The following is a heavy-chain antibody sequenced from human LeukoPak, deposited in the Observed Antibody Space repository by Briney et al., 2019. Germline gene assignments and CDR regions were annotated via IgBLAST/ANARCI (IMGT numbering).Heavy chain of an antibody. CDR2: ISWNSGSI. J-gene: IGHJ3*02. CDR1: GFTFDDYA. CDR3: ARDNLAAAGDDNFDI. V-gene: IGHV3-9*01. Sequence: PGRSLRLSCAASGFTFDDYAMHWVRQAPGKGLEWVSGISWNSGSIGYADSVKGRSTISRDNAKNSLYLQMNSLRAEDTAIYYCARDNLAAAGDDNFDIWGQGTMVTVSS. D-gene: IGHD6-13*01.